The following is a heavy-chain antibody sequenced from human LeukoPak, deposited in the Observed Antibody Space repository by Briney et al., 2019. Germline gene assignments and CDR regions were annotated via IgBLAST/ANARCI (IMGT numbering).Heavy chain of an antibody. J-gene: IGHJ6*03. CDR1: GFTFGDYA. CDR2: IRSKAYGGTT. CDR3: TRDSSSWSTIYYYYYMDV. D-gene: IGHD6-13*01. Sequence: GGSLRLSCTASGFTFGDYAMSWVRQAPGKGLEWVGFIRSKAYGGTTEYAASVKGRFTISRDDSKSIAYLQMNSLKTEDTAVYYCTRDSSSWSTIYYYYYMDVGGKGTTVTISS. V-gene: IGHV3-49*04.